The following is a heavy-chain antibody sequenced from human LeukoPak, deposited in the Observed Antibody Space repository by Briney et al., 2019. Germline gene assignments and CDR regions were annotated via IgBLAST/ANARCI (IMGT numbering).Heavy chain of an antibody. Sequence: ASVTVSFKCSGYAFTSYGISWVRHGPGQGLEWMGWISAYNGNTNYAQKLQGRVTMTTDTATSTAYMELRSLRSDDTAVYYCARDRVLWFGDTSGGWFDPWGQGTLVTVSS. V-gene: IGHV1-18*01. J-gene: IGHJ5*02. CDR1: GYAFTSYG. CDR2: ISAYNGNT. D-gene: IGHD3-10*01. CDR3: ARDRVLWFGDTSGGWFDP.